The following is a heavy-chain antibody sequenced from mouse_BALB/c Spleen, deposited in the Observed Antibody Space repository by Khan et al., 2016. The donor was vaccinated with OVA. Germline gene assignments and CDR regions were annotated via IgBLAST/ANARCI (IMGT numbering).Heavy chain of an antibody. V-gene: IGHV14-1*02. Sequence: EMQLQESGAELVRPGALVKLSCKASGFNIKDHYMHWVKQRPEQGLEWIGWIDPENGNAIYDPKFQDKASITADTSSNTAYLQLSSLTSEDTAVCYCARGDVNYYAMDFWGQGTSVTVSS. CDR1: GFNIKDHY. J-gene: IGHJ4*01. CDR3: ARGDVNYYAMDF. CDR2: IDPENGNA.